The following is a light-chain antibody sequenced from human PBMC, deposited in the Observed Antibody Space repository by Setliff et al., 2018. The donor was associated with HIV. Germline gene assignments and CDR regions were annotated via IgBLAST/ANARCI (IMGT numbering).Light chain of an antibody. CDR1: SSNIGSNT. CDR2: RNN. V-gene: IGLV1-44*01. J-gene: IGLJ1*01. CDR3: AAWDDSLNGLYV. Sequence: VLAQPPSASGTPGQRVTISCSGSSSNIGSNTVNWYQQLPGTAPKLLIYRNNQRPSGVPDRFSGSKSGTSASLAISGLQSEDEADYYCAAWDDSLNGLYVFGTGTKVTVL.